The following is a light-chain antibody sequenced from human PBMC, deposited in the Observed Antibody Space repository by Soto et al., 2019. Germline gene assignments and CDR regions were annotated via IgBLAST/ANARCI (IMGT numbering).Light chain of an antibody. CDR3: QQYNSYSPT. CDR2: DAS. CDR1: QSISSW. Sequence: DIPMTQSPATLSASVGDRDTITCRASQSISSWLAWYQQKPGKAPKLLIYDASSLESGVPSRFSGSGSGTEFTLTISSLQPDDFATYYCQQYNSYSPTFGQGTKVAIK. J-gene: IGKJ1*01. V-gene: IGKV1-5*01.